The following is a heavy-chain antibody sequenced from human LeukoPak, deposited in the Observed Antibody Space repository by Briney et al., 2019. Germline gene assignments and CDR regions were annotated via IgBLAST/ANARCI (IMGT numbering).Heavy chain of an antibody. D-gene: IGHD2-2*01. Sequence: ASVKVSCKASGYTFTSYGISWVRQAPGQGLEWMGWISAYNGNTNYAQKPQGRVTMTTDTSTSTAYMELRSLRSDDTAVYYCARDWGYCSSTSCYWGVLDNWFVPCGQGTLVTVSS. CDR1: GYTFTSYG. CDR2: ISAYNGNT. V-gene: IGHV1-18*01. J-gene: IGHJ5*02. CDR3: ARDWGYCSSTSCYWGVLDNWFVP.